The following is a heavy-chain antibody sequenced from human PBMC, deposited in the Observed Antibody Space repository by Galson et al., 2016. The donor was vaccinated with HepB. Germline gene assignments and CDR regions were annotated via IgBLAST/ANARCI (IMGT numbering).Heavy chain of an antibody. J-gene: IGHJ4*02. Sequence: SLRLSCAASGFTVSTCGMHWVRQAPGKGLEWMAVFSYDGTDIYYGDSVKGRFTISRDESKNTVYLQMNSLRLEDTARYYCVKEAAGGWYRTADYWGQGTLVTVSS. CDR1: GFTVSTCG. CDR2: FSYDGTDI. D-gene: IGHD6-19*01. CDR3: VKEAAGGWYRTADY. V-gene: IGHV3-30*18.